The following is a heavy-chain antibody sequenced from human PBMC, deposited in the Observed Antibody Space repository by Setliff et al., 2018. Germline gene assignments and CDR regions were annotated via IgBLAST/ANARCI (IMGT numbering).Heavy chain of an antibody. J-gene: IGHJ4*02. CDR3: ARDFHGDGYIFGF. CDR2: MNPNSGKT. V-gene: IGHV1-8*02. Sequence: ASVKVSCKASGYTFTNYAMNWVRQAPGQGLEWMGWMNPNSGKTEYAQKFQGRVIMTRNTSISTAYLELNTLRSDDTALYYCARDFHGDGYIFGFWGQGTQVTVSS. CDR1: GYTFTNYA. D-gene: IGHD5-12*01.